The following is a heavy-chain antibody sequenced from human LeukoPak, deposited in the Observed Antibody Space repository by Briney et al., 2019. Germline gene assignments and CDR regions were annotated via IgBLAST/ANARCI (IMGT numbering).Heavy chain of an antibody. V-gene: IGHV4-34*01. Sequence: PSETLSLTCAVYGGSFSGYYWSWIRQPPGKGLEWIGEINHSGSTNYNPSLKSRVTISVDTSKNQFSLKLSSVTAADTAVYYCARMRSRRWFDPWGQGTLVTVSS. CDR2: INHSGST. CDR1: GGSFSGYY. J-gene: IGHJ5*02. CDR3: ARMRSRRWFDP. D-gene: IGHD3-10*01.